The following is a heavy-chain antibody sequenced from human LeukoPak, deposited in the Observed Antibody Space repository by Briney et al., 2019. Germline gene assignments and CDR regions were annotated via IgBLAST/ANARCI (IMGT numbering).Heavy chain of an antibody. CDR2: INPNSGGT. D-gene: IGHD3-16*02. Sequence: ASVKVSCKASGYTFTGYYMHWVRQAPGQGLEWMGRINPNSGGTNYAQKFQGRVTMTRDTSISTAYMELSRLRSDDTAVYYCARGGSYDYVWWSVRYTNYWGQGTLVIVSS. CDR3: ARGGSYDYVWWSVRYTNY. CDR1: GYTFTGYY. J-gene: IGHJ4*02. V-gene: IGHV1-2*06.